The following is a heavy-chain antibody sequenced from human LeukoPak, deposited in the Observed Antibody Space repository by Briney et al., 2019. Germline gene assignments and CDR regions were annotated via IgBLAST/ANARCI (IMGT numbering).Heavy chain of an antibody. J-gene: IGHJ5*02. CDR3: ARDRVVVVPAAIIRDNWFDP. V-gene: IGHV1-46*03. D-gene: IGHD2-2*01. CDR2: INPSGGST. Sequence: ASVKVSCKASGYTFTSYDINWVRQATGQGLEWMGIINPSGGSTSYAQKFQGRVTMTRDTSTSTVYMELSSLRSEDTAVYYCARDRVVVVPAAIIRDNWFDPWGQGTLVTVSS. CDR1: GYTFTSYD.